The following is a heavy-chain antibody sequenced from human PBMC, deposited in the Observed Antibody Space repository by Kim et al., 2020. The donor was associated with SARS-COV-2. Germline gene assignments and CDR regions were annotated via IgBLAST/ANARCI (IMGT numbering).Heavy chain of an antibody. J-gene: IGHJ4*02. Sequence: GGSLRLSCAASRFAFTSYWMSWVRQAPGKGLEWVANIKQDGSETYYVDLVKGRFSISRDNSKNSLYLQMNSLRVEDTAVYYCARDGSAFDSWGQGTLVTVSS. CDR3: ARDGSAFDS. CDR2: IKQDGSET. D-gene: IGHD2-15*01. V-gene: IGHV3-7*01. CDR1: RFAFTSYW.